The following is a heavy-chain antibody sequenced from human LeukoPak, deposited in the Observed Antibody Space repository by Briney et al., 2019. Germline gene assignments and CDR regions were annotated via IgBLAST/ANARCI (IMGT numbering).Heavy chain of an antibody. CDR1: GGSISSGGYS. V-gene: IGHV4-30-2*01. CDR2: IYHSGST. J-gene: IGHJ3*02. Sequence: SQTLSLTCAVSGGSISSGGYSWSWIRQPPGKGLEWIGYIYHSGSTYYNPSLKSRVTISVDRSKNQFSLKLSSVTAADTAVYYCAREIAAAGTGDAFDIWGQGTMVTVSS. CDR3: AREIAAAGTGDAFDI. D-gene: IGHD6-13*01.